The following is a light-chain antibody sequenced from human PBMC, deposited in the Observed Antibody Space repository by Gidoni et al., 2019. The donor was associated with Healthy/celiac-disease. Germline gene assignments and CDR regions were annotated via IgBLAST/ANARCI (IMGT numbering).Light chain of an antibody. CDR1: SSNIGAGYD. V-gene: IGLV1-40*01. J-gene: IGLJ2*01. Sequence: QSVLTQPPSVSGAPGQRVTISCTGSSSNIGAGYDVHWYQQFPGTAPKLLIYGNSNRPSGVSDRFSGSKSGTSASLAITGLQAEDEADYYCQSYDSSLSASVVFGGGTRLTVL. CDR3: QSYDSSLSASVV. CDR2: GNS.